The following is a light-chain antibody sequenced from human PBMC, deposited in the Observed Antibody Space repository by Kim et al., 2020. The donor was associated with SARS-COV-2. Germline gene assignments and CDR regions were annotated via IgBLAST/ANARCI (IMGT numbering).Light chain of an antibody. J-gene: IGLJ3*02. CDR3: NSRDSSGNHWV. CDR1: GLISYY. CDR2: GKN. Sequence: ALGQTVRITCQGDGLISYYASWYQQKPGQAPVLVIYGKNNRPSGIPDRFSGSSSGNTASLTITGAQAEDEADYYCNSRDSSGNHWVFGGGTQLTVL. V-gene: IGLV3-19*01.